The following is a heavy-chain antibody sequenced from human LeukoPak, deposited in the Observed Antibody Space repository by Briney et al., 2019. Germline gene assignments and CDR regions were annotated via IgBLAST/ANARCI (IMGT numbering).Heavy chain of an antibody. CDR2: FDPEDGER. CDR1: GYTLTELS. Sequence: ASVKVSCKASGYTLTELSTHWVRQAPGKGLEWMGGFDPEDGERIYAQKFQGRLTMTEDTSTDTAYMELSSLRSEDTAVYYCATLMFRGVIGDNYFGMDVWGKGTTVTVSS. CDR3: ATLMFRGVIGDNYFGMDV. D-gene: IGHD3-10*01. V-gene: IGHV1-24*01. J-gene: IGHJ6*04.